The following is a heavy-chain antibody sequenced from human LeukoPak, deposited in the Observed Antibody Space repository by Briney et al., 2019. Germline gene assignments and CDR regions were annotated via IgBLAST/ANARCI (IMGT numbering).Heavy chain of an antibody. Sequence: GSLRLSCAASGFTFSSYAMSWIRQPPGKGLEWIGEINHSGSTNYNPSLKSRVTISVDTSKNQFSLKLSSVTAADTAVYYCASLGYCSSTSCYPNKDYWGQGTLVTVSS. D-gene: IGHD2-2*01. V-gene: IGHV4-34*01. CDR3: ASLGYCSSTSCYPNKDY. CDR2: INHSGST. CDR1: GFTFSSYA. J-gene: IGHJ4*02.